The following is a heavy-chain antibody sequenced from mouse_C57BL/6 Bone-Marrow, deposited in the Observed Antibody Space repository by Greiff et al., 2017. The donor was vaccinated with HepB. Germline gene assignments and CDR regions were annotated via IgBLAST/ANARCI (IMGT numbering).Heavy chain of an antibody. CDR3: ARDGYSMDY. CDR2: IHPNSGRT. Sequence: QVQLQQPGAELVKPGASVPLSCKASGYTFTSYWMHWVKQRPGQGLEWIGMIHPNSGRTNYNEKFKSKATLTVDKSSRTAYMQLSSLTSEDSAVYYCARDGYSMDYWGQGTSVTVSS. J-gene: IGHJ4*01. V-gene: IGHV1-64*01. CDR1: GYTFTSYW. D-gene: IGHD2-3*01.